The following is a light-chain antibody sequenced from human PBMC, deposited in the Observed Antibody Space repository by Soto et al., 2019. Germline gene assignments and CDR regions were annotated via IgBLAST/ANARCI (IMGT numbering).Light chain of an antibody. Sequence: DIQMTQSPSSLSASVGDRVTITCRASQSISSYLNWYQQKPGKAPKLLIYAASSLQSGVPSRFSGSGSGTDFTLTIRSLQPEDSATYYCQQSYSTPTFGQGTKVDIK. CDR3: QQSYSTPT. V-gene: IGKV1-39*01. J-gene: IGKJ1*01. CDR1: QSISSY. CDR2: AAS.